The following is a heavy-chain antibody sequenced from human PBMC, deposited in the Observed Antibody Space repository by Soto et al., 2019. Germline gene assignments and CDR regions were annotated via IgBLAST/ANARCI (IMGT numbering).Heavy chain of an antibody. Sequence: QVQLVESGGGVVQPGRSLRLSCAASGFTFSSYGMHWVRQAPGQGLEWGAVISYDGSNKYYADSVKGRFTISRDNSKNTLYLQMNSLRAEDTAVYYCAKDQLRLVVGYGMDVWSQGTTVTVSS. CDR3: AKDQLRLVVGYGMDV. V-gene: IGHV3-30*18. D-gene: IGHD5-12*01. CDR2: ISYDGSNK. CDR1: GFTFSSYG. J-gene: IGHJ6*02.